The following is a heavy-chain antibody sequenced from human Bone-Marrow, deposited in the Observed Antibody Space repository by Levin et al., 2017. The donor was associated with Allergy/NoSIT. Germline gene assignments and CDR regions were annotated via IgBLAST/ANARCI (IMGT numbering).Heavy chain of an antibody. V-gene: IGHV5-51*01. J-gene: IGHJ6*02. CDR3: ATTGVGAPYYYGMDV. D-gene: IGHD1-26*01. CDR1: GYSFTSYW. Sequence: ASVKVSCKGSGYSFTSYWIGWVRQMPGKGLEWMGIIYPGDSDTRYSPSFQGQVTISADKSISTAYLQWSSLKASDTAMYYCATTGVGAPYYYGMDVWGQGTTVTVSS. CDR2: IYPGDSDT.